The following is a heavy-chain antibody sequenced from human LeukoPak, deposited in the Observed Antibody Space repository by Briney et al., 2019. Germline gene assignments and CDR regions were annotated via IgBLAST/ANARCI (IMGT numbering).Heavy chain of an antibody. V-gene: IGHV3-21*01. J-gene: IGHJ5*02. D-gene: IGHD3-10*01. CDR2: INKSGVFM. CDR3: ARVPGGSGSYLWWFDP. Sequence: GGSLRLSCAASGFTFSSHAMNWGRQAPGKGLEWVSSINKSGVFMKYADAVTGRFTISRDNAKNSLFLQMNSLRAEDTAVYYCARVPGGSGSYLWWFDPWGQGTLVTVSS. CDR1: GFTFSSHA.